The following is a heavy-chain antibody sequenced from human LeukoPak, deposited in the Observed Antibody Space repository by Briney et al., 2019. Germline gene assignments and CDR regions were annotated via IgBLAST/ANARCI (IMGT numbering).Heavy chain of an antibody. CDR1: GFTFSSFA. D-gene: IGHD2-15*01. CDR3: AKGAIAALNAYFDY. CDR2: ISGSGGNT. J-gene: IGHJ4*02. V-gene: IGHV3-23*01. Sequence: AGSLRLSCAASGFTFSSFAMSWVRQAPGKGLEWVSAISGSGGNTYYAVSVKGRFTISRDNSKNTLYLQMNSLRAEDTAVYYCAKGAIAALNAYFDYWGQGTLVTVSS.